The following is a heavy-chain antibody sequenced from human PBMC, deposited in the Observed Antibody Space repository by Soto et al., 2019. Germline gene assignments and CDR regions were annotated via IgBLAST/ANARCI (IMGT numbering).Heavy chain of an antibody. J-gene: IGHJ4*02. D-gene: IGHD2-15*01. V-gene: IGHV4-34*01. Sequence: SETLSLTCAVFGGSFSDYYWTWIRQPPGKGLEWIGEINHSGTTSYNPSLKSRLTISVDTSNNQFSLKLSSVTAADTAMYYCARHEDTIDYWGPGTLVTVSS. CDR3: ARHEDTIDY. CDR1: GGSFSDYY. CDR2: INHSGTT.